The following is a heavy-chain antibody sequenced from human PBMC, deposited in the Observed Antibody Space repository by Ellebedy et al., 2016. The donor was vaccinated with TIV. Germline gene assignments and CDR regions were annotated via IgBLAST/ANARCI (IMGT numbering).Heavy chain of an antibody. Sequence: SETLSLTCTVSGGSISGYYWSWIRQPSGKGLEWIGYVYHSGSTSYNPSLRSRVTTSLDTSKNQFSLKLNSVTAADTAVYYCARHAYGYNYYFDYWGQGTLVTVSS. J-gene: IGHJ4*02. CDR2: VYHSGST. V-gene: IGHV4-59*08. CDR1: GGSISGYY. D-gene: IGHD5-24*01. CDR3: ARHAYGYNYYFDY.